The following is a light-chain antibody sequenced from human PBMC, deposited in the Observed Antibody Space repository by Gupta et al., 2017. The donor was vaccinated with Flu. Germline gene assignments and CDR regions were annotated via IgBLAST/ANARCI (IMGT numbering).Light chain of an antibody. Sequence: DIQMTQSPSSLSASVGDRVTITCRASQSISIYLNWYQKKPGKAPNLLIYAASTLQSGVPSRFSGSGSGTDFTLTISRLQPEDFATYYCQQRDSTPFTFGQGTKVEIK. J-gene: IGKJ2*01. V-gene: IGKV1-39*01. CDR3: QQRDSTPFT. CDR1: QSISIY. CDR2: AAS.